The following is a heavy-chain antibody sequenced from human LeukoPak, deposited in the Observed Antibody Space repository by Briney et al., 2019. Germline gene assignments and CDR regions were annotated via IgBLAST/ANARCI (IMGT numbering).Heavy chain of an antibody. CDR2: ISYDGSNK. CDR1: GFTFSSYA. J-gene: IGHJ4*02. CDR3: ARDWSLIDY. V-gene: IGHV3-30-3*01. Sequence: GGSLRLSCAASGFTFSSYAMHWVRQVPGKGLEWVAVISYDGSNKYYADSVKGRFTISRDNSKNTLYLQMNSLRAEDTAVYYCARDWSLIDYWGQGTLVTVSS.